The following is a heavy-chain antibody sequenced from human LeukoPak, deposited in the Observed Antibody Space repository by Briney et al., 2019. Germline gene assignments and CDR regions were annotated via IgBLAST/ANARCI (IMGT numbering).Heavy chain of an antibody. CDR1: GGSISSYY. V-gene: IGHV4-4*09. Sequence: SETLSLTCNVSGGSISSYYWSWIRQPPGKGLKSIGYIYSSGSTSYNPSLESRLSISIDTSKNQFSLRLSSVTAADTAVYYCARYSSSSYYYYHIDVWGRGTTVTVSS. CDR3: ARYSSSSYYYYHIDV. J-gene: IGHJ6*03. D-gene: IGHD6-6*01. CDR2: IYSSGST.